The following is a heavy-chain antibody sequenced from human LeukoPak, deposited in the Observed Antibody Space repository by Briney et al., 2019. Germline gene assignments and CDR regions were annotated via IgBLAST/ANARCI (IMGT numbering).Heavy chain of an antibody. D-gene: IGHD5-24*01. CDR3: ARGCRDGYSNYWYFDL. J-gene: IGHJ2*01. CDR1: GGSISSGSYY. CDR2: ISDSGTT. V-gene: IGHV4-61*02. Sequence: SQTLSLTCTVSGGSISSGSYYWSWIRQSAGKGLEWIGRISDSGTTNYNPSLKSRVTRSVDTSNNQFSLKLSSVTAADTAVYYCARGCRDGYSNYWYFDLWGRGTLVTVSS.